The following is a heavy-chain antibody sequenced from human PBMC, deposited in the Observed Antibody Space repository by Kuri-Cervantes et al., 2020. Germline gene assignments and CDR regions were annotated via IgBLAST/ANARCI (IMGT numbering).Heavy chain of an antibody. CDR3: AHRRAANNPYYFNY. V-gene: IGHV2-26*01. CDR1: GGSISSYYW. D-gene: IGHD1/OR15-1a*01. CDR2: IFSNDGK. Sequence: ETLSLTCTVSGGSISSYYWSWIRQPPGKALEWLAHIFSNDGKSYSTSLKSRLTISKDTSKSQVVLTMTNMDPVDTATYYCAHRRAANNPYYFNYWGQGTLVTVSS. J-gene: IGHJ4*02.